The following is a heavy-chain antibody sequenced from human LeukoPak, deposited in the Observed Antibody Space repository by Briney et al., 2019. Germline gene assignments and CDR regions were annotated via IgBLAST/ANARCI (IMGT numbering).Heavy chain of an antibody. J-gene: IGHJ5*02. V-gene: IGHV3-7*01. CDR3: ARQYDYVWGSYPSFDP. Sequence: GGSLRLSCAASGFTFSSYWMSWVRQAPGKGLEWVANIKQDGSEKYYVDSVKGRFTISRDNAKNSLYLQMNSLRAEDTAVYYCARQYDYVWGSYPSFDPWGQGTLVTVSS. CDR1: GFTFSSYW. CDR2: IKQDGSEK. D-gene: IGHD3-16*02.